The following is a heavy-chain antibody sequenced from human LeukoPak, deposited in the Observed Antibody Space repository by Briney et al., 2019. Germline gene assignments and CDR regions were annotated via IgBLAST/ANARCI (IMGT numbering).Heavy chain of an antibody. CDR2: ISDDGSRK. J-gene: IGHJ4*02. V-gene: IGHV3-30*18. D-gene: IGHD6-13*01. Sequence: GGSLRLSCAASGFTFSNYGMYWVRQAPGTGLEWVTFISDDGSRKYYVDSVKGRFIISRDNSKNTLYLQMNSLRVEDTAVYYCAKDRGTTWSFDYWGQGTLVSVSS. CDR3: AKDRGTTWSFDY. CDR1: GFTFSNYG.